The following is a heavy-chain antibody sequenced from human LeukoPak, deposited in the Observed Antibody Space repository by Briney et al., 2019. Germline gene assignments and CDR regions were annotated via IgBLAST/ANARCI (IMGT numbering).Heavy chain of an antibody. V-gene: IGHV4-59*01. D-gene: IGHD3-22*01. J-gene: IGHJ4*02. CDR2: FYYTGST. CDR3: ARHGGDSGYSPFDY. CDR1: GASISNYY. Sequence: SETLSLTCTVSGASISNYYWNWIRQPPGEGLEWIGYFYYTGSTNYNPSLKSRLTISVDTSKKHFSLKLSSVTAADTAVYYCARHGGDSGYSPFDYWGQGTLVTVSS.